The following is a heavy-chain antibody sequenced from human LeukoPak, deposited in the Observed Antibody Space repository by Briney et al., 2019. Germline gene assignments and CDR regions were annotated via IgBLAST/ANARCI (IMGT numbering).Heavy chain of an antibody. CDR1: GGSISSYY. Sequence: SETLSLTCTVSGGSISSYYWSWIRQPPGKGLEWSGYIYYSGSTNYNPSLKSRVTMSVDTSKNQFSLKLSSVTAADTAVYYCARYQTPIAAAGSRYAFDIWGQGTMVTVSS. V-gene: IGHV4-59*01. D-gene: IGHD6-13*01. CDR3: ARYQTPIAAAGSRYAFDI. J-gene: IGHJ3*02. CDR2: IYYSGST.